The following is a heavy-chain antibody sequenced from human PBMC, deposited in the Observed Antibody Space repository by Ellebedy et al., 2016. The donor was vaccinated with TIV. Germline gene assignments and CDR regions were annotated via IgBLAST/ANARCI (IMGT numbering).Heavy chain of an antibody. CDR2: TYYRSRWSS. CDR1: GDRVSSNSAA. D-gene: IGHD6-19*01. V-gene: IGHV6-1*01. CDR3: TREVAGTFDY. J-gene: IGHJ4*02. Sequence: MPSETLSLTCAISGDRVSSNSAAWNWIRQSPSRGFEWLGRTYYRSRWSSDYAVSVKSRISINPDTSKNQFSLQLNSVSPGDTAVYYCTREVAGTFDYWGQGTLVTVSS.